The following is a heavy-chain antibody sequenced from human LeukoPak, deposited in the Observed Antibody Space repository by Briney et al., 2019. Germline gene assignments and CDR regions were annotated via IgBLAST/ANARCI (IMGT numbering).Heavy chain of an antibody. Sequence: ASVKVSCKASGYTFTSCYMHWVRQAPGQGLEWMGMINPSGGSTSYAQKFQGRVTMTRDTSTSTVYIELSSLRSEDTAVYYCTRDSRVAGTTPFDYWGQGTLVTVSS. CDR2: INPSGGST. J-gene: IGHJ4*02. V-gene: IGHV1-46*01. D-gene: IGHD6-19*01. CDR3: TRDSRVAGTTPFDY. CDR1: GYTFTSCY.